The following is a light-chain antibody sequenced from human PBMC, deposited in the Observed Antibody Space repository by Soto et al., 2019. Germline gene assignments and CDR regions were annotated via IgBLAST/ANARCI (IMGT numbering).Light chain of an antibody. CDR3: QQSYSTPRT. CDR1: QSISSY. CDR2: AAS. J-gene: IGKJ2*01. Sequence: DIQMTQSPSSLSASVGDRVTITCRASQSISSYLNWYQQKPGKAPNLLIYAASSLQSGVPSRFSGSASGTEFTLTISRLQPENFATYYCQQSYSTPRTIGQGTKVDIK. V-gene: IGKV1-39*01.